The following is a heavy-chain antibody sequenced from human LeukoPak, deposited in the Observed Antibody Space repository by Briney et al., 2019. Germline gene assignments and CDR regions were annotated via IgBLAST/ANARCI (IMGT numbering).Heavy chain of an antibody. Sequence: ASVKVSCKASGYTFTGYYMHWVRQAPGQGLEWMGGIIPIFGTANYAQKFQGRVTITADESTSTAYMELSSLRSEDTAVYYCARVGSYDFWSGRTYAFDIWGQGTMVTVSS. V-gene: IGHV1-69*13. D-gene: IGHD3-3*01. CDR1: GYTFTGYY. CDR2: IIPIFGTA. CDR3: ARVGSYDFWSGRTYAFDI. J-gene: IGHJ3*02.